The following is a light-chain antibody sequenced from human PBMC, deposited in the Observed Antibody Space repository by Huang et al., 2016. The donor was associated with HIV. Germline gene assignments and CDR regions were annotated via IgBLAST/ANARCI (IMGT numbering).Light chain of an antibody. CDR1: QAIDKY. J-gene: IGKJ2*01. CDR3: QQSYRTPRT. V-gene: IGKV1-39*01. CDR2: GAS. Sequence: DIQMTQFPTSRSASVEDRVTITCRAGQAIDKYLNWYQQKSGRAPRLLIYGASKLQSGVPSRFSGRASGTHFSLTINSLQPDDSAIYYCQQSYRTPRTFGQGTNLEI.